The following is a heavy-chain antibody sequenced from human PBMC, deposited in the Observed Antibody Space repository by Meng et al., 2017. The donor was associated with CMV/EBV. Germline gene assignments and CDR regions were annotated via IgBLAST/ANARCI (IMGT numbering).Heavy chain of an antibody. Sequence: GGSLTPSCAASGSTFSDYYMSWIRQAPGKGLEWVSYMSSIGITIYYADSVKGRFTISRDNAKNSLYLQMNSLRAEDTAVYYCAANIGGSYECLYYFDCWGQGTLVTVSS. J-gene: IGHJ4*02. V-gene: IGHV3-11*01. CDR2: MSSIGITI. D-gene: IGHD1-26*01. CDR3: AANIGGSYECLYYFDC. CDR1: GSTFSDYY.